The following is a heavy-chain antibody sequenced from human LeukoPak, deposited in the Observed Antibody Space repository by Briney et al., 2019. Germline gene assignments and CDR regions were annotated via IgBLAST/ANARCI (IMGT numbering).Heavy chain of an antibody. CDR1: GGSITTHY. V-gene: IGHV4-59*11. Sequence: SETLSLTCTVSGGSITTHYWTWIRQPPGKGLEWIGYIYYSGCTKYNPSLKSRVTISVDTSKNEFSLKLSSVTAADTAVYYCVAGWYVWYFDLWGRGTLVTVSS. J-gene: IGHJ2*01. CDR2: IYYSGCT. D-gene: IGHD6-19*01. CDR3: VAGWYVWYFDL.